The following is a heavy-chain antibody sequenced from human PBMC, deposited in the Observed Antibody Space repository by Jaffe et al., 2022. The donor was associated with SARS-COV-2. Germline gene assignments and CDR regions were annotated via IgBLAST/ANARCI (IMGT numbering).Heavy chain of an antibody. D-gene: IGHD6-6*01. CDR2: IYTSGST. V-gene: IGHV4-61*02. Sequence: QVQLQESGPGLVKPSQTLSLTCTVSGGSISSGSYYWSWIRQPAGKGLEWIGRIYTSGSTNYNPSLKSRVTISVDTSKNQFSLKLSSVTAADTAVYYCARDASIAGDYYYGMDVWGQGTTVTVSS. CDR3: ARDASIAGDYYYGMDV. CDR1: GGSISSGSYY. J-gene: IGHJ6*02.